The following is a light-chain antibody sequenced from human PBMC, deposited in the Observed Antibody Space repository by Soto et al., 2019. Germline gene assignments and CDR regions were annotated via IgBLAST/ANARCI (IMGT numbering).Light chain of an antibody. Sequence: DIQMTQSPSTLSASVADRVTITCRASQSIDRWLAWYQQKPGKAPKLLIYRASSLESGVPSRFSGSGSGTEFTLTIRSLQPDDFTTYYCQQYKTYTYTFAQGTKLEIK. CDR2: RAS. CDR3: QQYKTYTYT. CDR1: QSIDRW. V-gene: IGKV1-5*03. J-gene: IGKJ2*01.